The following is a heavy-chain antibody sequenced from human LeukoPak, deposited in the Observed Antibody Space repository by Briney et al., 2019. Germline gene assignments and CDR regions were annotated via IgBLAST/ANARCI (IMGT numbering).Heavy chain of an antibody. V-gene: IGHV3-53*01. CDR3: ARVWGDGGYYFDY. J-gene: IGHJ4*02. D-gene: IGHD5-24*01. CDR1: GFTVSSNY. CDR2: IYSGGST. Sequence: PGGSLRLSCAASGFTVSSNYMSWVRQAPGKGLEWVSVIYSGGSTYYADSVKGRFTISRDNSKNTLSLQMNSLRAEDTAVYYCARVWGDGGYYFDYWGQGTLVTVSS.